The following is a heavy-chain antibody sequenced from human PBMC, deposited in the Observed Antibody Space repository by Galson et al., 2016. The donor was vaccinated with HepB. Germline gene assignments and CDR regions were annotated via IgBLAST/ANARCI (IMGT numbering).Heavy chain of an antibody. J-gene: IGHJ4*02. CDR1: GFSFSNSG. V-gene: IGHV3-23*01. CDR3: GKHGGFDY. Sequence: SLRLSCAASGFSFSNSGMSWVRQAPGRGLEWVSGITRSGDATRYADFAKGRFTISRDNSKNTLYLYMNSLSAGDTALYYCGKHGGFDYWGQGALVTVSS. CDR2: ITRSGDAT. D-gene: IGHD3-16*01.